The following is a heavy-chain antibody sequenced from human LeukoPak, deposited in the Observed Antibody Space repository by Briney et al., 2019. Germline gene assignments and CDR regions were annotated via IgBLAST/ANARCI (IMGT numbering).Heavy chain of an antibody. Sequence: SVKVSRKASGGTFSSYAISWVRQAPGQGLEWMGGIIPIFGTANYAQKFQGRVTITADESTSTAYMELSSLRSEDTAVYYCARGVVVPAAISYYYYMDVWGKGTTVTVSS. J-gene: IGHJ6*03. CDR1: GGTFSSYA. CDR2: IIPIFGTA. D-gene: IGHD2-2*02. V-gene: IGHV1-69*01. CDR3: ARGVVVPAAISYYYYMDV.